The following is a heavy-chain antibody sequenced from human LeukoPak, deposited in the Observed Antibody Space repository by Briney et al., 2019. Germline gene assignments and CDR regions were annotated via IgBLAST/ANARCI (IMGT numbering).Heavy chain of an antibody. J-gene: IGHJ4*02. Sequence: GGSLRLSCAASGFTFDDYAMHWVRQAPGKGLEWVSGISWNSGSIGYADSVKGRFTISRDNAKNSLYLQMNSLRAEDTALYYCAKDMRGIAAAEIAFDYWGQGILVTVSS. CDR3: AKDMRGIAAAEIAFDY. V-gene: IGHV3-9*01. D-gene: IGHD6-13*01. CDR1: GFTFDDYA. CDR2: ISWNSGSI.